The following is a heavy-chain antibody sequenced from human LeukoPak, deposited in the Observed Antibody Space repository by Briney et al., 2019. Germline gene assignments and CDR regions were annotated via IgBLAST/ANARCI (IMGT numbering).Heavy chain of an antibody. V-gene: IGHV3-74*01. CDR2: INHDGSST. J-gene: IGHJ4*02. CDR1: GFTFTTFW. Sequence: PGGSLRLSCATSGFTFTTFWMHWVRQAPGKGLVWVSRINHDGSSTNYADSVKGRFTISRDNAKNTVYLQMNSLRAEDTAVFYCARDLGIAHTFDYWGQGTLVTVSS. D-gene: IGHD2/OR15-2a*01. CDR3: ARDLGIAHTFDY.